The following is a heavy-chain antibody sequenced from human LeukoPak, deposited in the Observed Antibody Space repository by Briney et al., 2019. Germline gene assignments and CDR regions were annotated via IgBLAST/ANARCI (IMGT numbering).Heavy chain of an antibody. V-gene: IGHV4-34*01. CDR1: GGSFSGYY. J-gene: IGHJ3*02. Sequence: SETLSLTCAVYGGSFSGYYWSWIRQPPGKGLEWIGEINHSGSTNYDSYLKSRVTISVDTSKNQFSLKLTSVTAADTAVYYCARGSHGYYDSRDGFDMWGRGTMVTVSS. D-gene: IGHD3-22*01. CDR2: INHSGST. CDR3: ARGSHGYYDSRDGFDM.